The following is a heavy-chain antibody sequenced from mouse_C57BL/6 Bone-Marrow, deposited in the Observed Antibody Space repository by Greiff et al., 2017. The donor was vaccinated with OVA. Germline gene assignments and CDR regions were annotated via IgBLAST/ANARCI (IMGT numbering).Heavy chain of an antibody. Sequence: QVQLKQPGAELVKPGASVKLSCKASGYTFTSYWMHWVKHRPGQGLEWIGMIHPNSGSTNYNEKFKSKATLTVDKSSSTAYMQLSSLTSEDSAVYYCARGVTTVENYFDYWGQGTTLTVSS. V-gene: IGHV1-64*01. CDR2: IHPNSGST. J-gene: IGHJ2*01. CDR3: ARGVTTVENYFDY. CDR1: GYTFTSYW. D-gene: IGHD1-1*01.